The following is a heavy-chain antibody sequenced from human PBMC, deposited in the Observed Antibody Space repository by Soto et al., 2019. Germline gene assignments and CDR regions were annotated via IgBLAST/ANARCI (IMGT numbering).Heavy chain of an antibody. CDR2: ISTYNSNT. CDR3: ARGPTDYYDDSANYFFDY. CDR1: GYTFITYG. Sequence: QVQLVQSGAEVKKPGASVTVSCKASGYTFITYGVSLVRQAPGQGIDWVGWISTYNSNTRYAERLQGRVTMTTDTTTNTAYMELMNLRSDDTAVYYCARGPTDYYDDSANYFFDYWCQGTLVTVSS. D-gene: IGHD3-22*01. V-gene: IGHV1-18*01. J-gene: IGHJ4*02.